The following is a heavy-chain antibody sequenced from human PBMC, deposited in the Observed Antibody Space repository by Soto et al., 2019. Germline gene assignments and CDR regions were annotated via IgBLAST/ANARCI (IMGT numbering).Heavy chain of an antibody. J-gene: IGHJ6*02. D-gene: IGHD6-19*01. CDR3: ARAQNPSGSGSPQWLYYYYYGMDV. CDR1: GFTFSSYS. Sequence: GGSLRLSCAASGFTFSSYSMNWVRQAPGKGLEWVSSISSSSSYIYYADSVKGRFTISRDNAKNSLYLQMNSLRAEDTAVYYCARAQNPSGSGSPQWLYYYYYGMDVWGQGTTVTVSS. CDR2: ISSSSSYI. V-gene: IGHV3-21*01.